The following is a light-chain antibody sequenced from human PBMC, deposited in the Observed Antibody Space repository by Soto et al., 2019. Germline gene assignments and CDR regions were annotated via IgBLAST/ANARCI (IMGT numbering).Light chain of an antibody. Sequence: EVVLTHSPATLSLSPGERATLSCRASQSVSSYLAWYQQKPGQAPRLLIYDASNRATGIPARFSGSGSGTDFTLTVSSLRSEDSAVYYCQQYNYWPITFGQRTRLEIK. CDR2: DAS. CDR3: QQYNYWPIT. J-gene: IGKJ5*01. V-gene: IGKV3-11*01. CDR1: QSVSSY.